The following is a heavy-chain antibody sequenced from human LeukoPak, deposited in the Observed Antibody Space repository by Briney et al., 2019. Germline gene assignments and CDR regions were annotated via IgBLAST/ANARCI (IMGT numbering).Heavy chain of an antibody. V-gene: IGHV1-69*04. D-gene: IGHD5-12*01. Sequence: SSVKVSCKASGGTFTNSDVNWVRQAPGQGLEWMGRAIPLLDISNYAPEYQGRVTITTDKTTNTVNLEVNSLTSEDTAVYYCARERCSGYDLWAGYFQCFGLDVWGQGTTVTVS. CDR1: GGTFTNSD. J-gene: IGHJ6*02. CDR2: AIPLLDIS. CDR3: ARERCSGYDLWAGYFQCFGLDV.